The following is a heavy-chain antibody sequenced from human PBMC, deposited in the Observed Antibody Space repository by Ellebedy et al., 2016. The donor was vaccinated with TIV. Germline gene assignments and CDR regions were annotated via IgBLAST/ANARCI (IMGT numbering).Heavy chain of an antibody. Sequence: GESLKISCEASGFTFTSYWMYWVRQAPGKGLEWVATVKQDGTEKFYVDSVKGRFTISRDNAKKSLYLQMNSLRAEDTAVYYCAKFLGFCSGATCVIDHWGQGTLVTVSS. D-gene: IGHD2-15*01. V-gene: IGHV3-7*03. CDR2: VKQDGTEK. J-gene: IGHJ4*02. CDR1: GFTFTSYW. CDR3: AKFLGFCSGATCVIDH.